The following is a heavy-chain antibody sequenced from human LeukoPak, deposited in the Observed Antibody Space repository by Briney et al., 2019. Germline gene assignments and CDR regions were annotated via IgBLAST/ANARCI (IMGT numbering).Heavy chain of an antibody. V-gene: IGHV1-18*01. CDR3: ARGPTYYDFWSGYSGQDYYYYMDV. Sequence: ASVKVSCKASGYTFTSYGISWVRQAPGQGLEWMGWISAYNGNTNYAQKRQGRVTMTTDTSTSTAYMELRSLRSDDTAVYYCARGPTYYDFWSGYSGQDYYYYMDVWGKGTTVTVSS. J-gene: IGHJ6*03. D-gene: IGHD3-3*01. CDR1: GYTFTSYG. CDR2: ISAYNGNT.